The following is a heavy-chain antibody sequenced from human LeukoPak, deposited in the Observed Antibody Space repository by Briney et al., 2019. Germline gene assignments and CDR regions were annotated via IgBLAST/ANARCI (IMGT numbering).Heavy chain of an antibody. D-gene: IGHD1-7*01. Sequence: GGSLRLSCAASGFTFSSYGMHWVRQVTGKDLEWVSAIGAAGDTYYPDSVKGRFTISRENVKNSLYLQMNSLRVEDTAVYYCARGWNSFWYFDFWGRGTQVTVSS. CDR1: GFTFSSYG. V-gene: IGHV3-13*01. CDR2: IGAAGDT. J-gene: IGHJ2*01. CDR3: ARGWNSFWYFDF.